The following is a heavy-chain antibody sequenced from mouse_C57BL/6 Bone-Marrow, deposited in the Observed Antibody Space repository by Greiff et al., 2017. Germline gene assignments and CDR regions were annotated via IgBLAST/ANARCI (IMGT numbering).Heavy chain of an antibody. CDR3: ASPGIYYYGSSPAY. CDR2: IYPRSGNT. J-gene: IGHJ3*01. D-gene: IGHD1-1*01. Sequence: QVQLQQSGAELARPGASVKLSCKASGYTFTSYGISWVKQRTGQGLEWIGEIYPRSGNTYYNEKFKGKATLTADKSSSTAYMELRSLTSEDSAVYFFASPGIYYYGSSPAYWGQGTLVTVSA. CDR1: GYTFTSYG. V-gene: IGHV1-81*01.